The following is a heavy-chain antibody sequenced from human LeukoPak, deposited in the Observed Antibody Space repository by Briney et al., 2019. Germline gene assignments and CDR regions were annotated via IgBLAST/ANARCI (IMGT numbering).Heavy chain of an antibody. V-gene: IGHV1-2*06. CDR3: ARLSIIAAATIG. CDR2: INPNSGGT. J-gene: IGHJ4*02. D-gene: IGHD1-26*01. CDR1: GYTFTGYY. Sequence: LWASVKVSCKASGYTFTGYYMHWVRQAPGQGLEWMGRINPNSGGTNYAQKFQDRVTMTRDTSISTTYMELSRLRSDDTAVYYCARLSIIAAATIGWGQGTLVTVSS.